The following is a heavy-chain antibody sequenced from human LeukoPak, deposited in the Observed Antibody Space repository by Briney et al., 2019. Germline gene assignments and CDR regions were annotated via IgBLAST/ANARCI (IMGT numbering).Heavy chain of an antibody. V-gene: IGHV4-31*03. D-gene: IGHD3-22*01. CDR1: GGSISSGAFY. CDR3: ARRSYYDSSGYYYY. J-gene: IGHJ4*02. Sequence: SETLSLTCTVSGGSISSGAFYWNWIRQHPGKGLEWVGYIYYSGSSSYNPSLKSRVTISVDTSKNQFSLKLSSVTAADTAVYYCARRSYYDSSGYYYYWGQGTLVTVSS. CDR2: IYYSGSS.